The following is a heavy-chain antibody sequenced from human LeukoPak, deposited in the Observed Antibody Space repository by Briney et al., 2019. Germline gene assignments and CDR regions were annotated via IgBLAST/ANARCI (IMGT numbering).Heavy chain of an antibody. Sequence: PSETLSLTCTVSGGSISSYYWSWIRQPPGKGLEWIGYIYYSGSTNYNPSLKSRVTISVDTSKNQFSLKLSSVTAADTAVYYCASSSKQWLEPSYYFDYWGQGTLVTVSS. CDR2: IYYSGST. D-gene: IGHD6-19*01. CDR1: GGSISSYY. J-gene: IGHJ4*02. V-gene: IGHV4-59*01. CDR3: ASSSKQWLEPSYYFDY.